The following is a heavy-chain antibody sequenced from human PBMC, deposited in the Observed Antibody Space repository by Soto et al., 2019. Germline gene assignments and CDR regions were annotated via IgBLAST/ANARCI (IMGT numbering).Heavy chain of an antibody. V-gene: IGHV1-18*01. D-gene: IGHD1-26*01. CDR3: ARWGRVGATTPVGWFDP. J-gene: IGHJ5*02. Sequence: GASVKVSCKASGYTFTSYGISWVRQAPGQGLEWMGWISAYNGNTNYAQKLQGRVTMTTDTSTSTAYMELRSLRSDDTAVYYCARWGRVGATTPVGWFDPWGQGTRVTVS. CDR2: ISAYNGNT. CDR1: GYTFTSYG.